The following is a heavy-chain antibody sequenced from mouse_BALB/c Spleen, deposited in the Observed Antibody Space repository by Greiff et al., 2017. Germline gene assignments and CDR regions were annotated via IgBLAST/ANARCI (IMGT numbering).Heavy chain of an antibody. CDR2: INPSNGGT. CDR1: GYTFTSYY. Sequence: QVQLQQSGAELVKPGASVKLSCKASGYTFTSYYMYWVKQRPGQGLEWIGEINPSNGGTNFNEKFKSKATLTVDKSSSTAYMQLSSLTSEDSAVYYCTSGLARDYWGQGTSVTVSS. CDR3: TSGLARDY. V-gene: IGHV1S81*02. J-gene: IGHJ4*01.